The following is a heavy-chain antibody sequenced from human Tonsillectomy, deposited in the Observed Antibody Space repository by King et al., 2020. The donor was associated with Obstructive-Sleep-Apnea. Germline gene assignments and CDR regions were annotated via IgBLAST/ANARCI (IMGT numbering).Heavy chain of an antibody. V-gene: IGHV3-30*04. D-gene: IGHD2-8*02. Sequence: VQLVESGGGVVQPGRSLRLSCAASGFTFSSYAMHWVRQAPGKGLEWVSVLSYDGINKYYADSVKGRFPISRDNSKNTLYLQMNSLRAEDTAVYYCARGITGYYFDYWGQGTLVTVSS. CDR1: GFTFSSYA. CDR2: LSYDGINK. J-gene: IGHJ4*02. CDR3: ARGITGYYFDY.